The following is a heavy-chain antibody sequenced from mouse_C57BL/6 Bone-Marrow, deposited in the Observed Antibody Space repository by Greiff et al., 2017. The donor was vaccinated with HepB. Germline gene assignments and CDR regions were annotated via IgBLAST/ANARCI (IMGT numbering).Heavy chain of an antibody. CDR2: IDPNSGGT. Sequence: VQLQQPGAELVKPGASVKLSCKASGYTFTSYWMHWVKQRPGRGLEWIGRIDPNSGGTKYNEKFKSKATLTVDKPSSTAYIELSSLTSEDSAVYSCARSGGWLLPCYFDYWGQGTTLTVSS. J-gene: IGHJ2*01. D-gene: IGHD2-3*01. V-gene: IGHV1-72*01. CDR1: GYTFTSYW. CDR3: ARSGGWLLPCYFDY.